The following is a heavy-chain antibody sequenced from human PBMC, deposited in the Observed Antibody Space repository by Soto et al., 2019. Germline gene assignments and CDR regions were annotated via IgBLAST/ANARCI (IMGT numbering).Heavy chain of an antibody. CDR3: ARHEAGAWGSYPVGECFAP. CDR2: IYYSGST. Sequence: SETLSLTCTVSGGSISSSSYYWGWIRQPPGKGLEWIGSIYYSGSTYYNLSLKSRVTISVDTSKNQFSLKLSSVTAADTAVYYCARHEAGAWGSYPVGECFAPWGQATLVT. D-gene: IGHD3-16*02. J-gene: IGHJ5*02. V-gene: IGHV4-39*01. CDR1: GGSISSSSYY.